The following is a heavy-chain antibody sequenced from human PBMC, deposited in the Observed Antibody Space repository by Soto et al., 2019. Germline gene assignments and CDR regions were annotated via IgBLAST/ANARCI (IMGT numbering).Heavy chain of an antibody. CDR2: IIPIFGTA. D-gene: IGHD5-18*01. CDR1: GGTFSSYA. CDR3: ARDGSRGYSYGKDY. Sequence: ASVKVSCKASGGTFSSYAISWVRQAPGQGLEWMGGIIPIFGTANYAQKFQGRVTITADESTSTAYMELSSLRSEDTAVYYCARDGSRGYSYGKDYWGQGTLVTVSS. V-gene: IGHV1-69*13. J-gene: IGHJ4*02.